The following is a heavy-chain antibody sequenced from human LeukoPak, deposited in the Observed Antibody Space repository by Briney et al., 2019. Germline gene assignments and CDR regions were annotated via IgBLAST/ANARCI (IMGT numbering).Heavy chain of an antibody. J-gene: IGHJ4*02. CDR3: ATHVGGGYSPPSLRNLYYFDY. CDR1: GGSISSSSYY. D-gene: IGHD5-18*01. Sequence: PSETLSLTCTVSGGSISSSSYYGGWIRQPPGKGLEWIGSIYYSGSTYYNPSLKSRVTISVDTSKNQFSLKLSSVTAADTAVYYCATHVGGGYSPPSLRNLYYFDYWGQGTLVTVSS. CDR2: IYYSGST. V-gene: IGHV4-39*01.